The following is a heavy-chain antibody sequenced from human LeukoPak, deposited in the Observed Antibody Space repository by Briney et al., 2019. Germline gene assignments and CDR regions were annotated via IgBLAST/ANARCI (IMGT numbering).Heavy chain of an antibody. V-gene: IGHV3-21*04. CDR1: GFTFSSYS. D-gene: IGHD5-18*01. CDR2: ISSSSSYI. Sequence: GGSLRLSCAASGFTFSSYSMNWVRQAPGKGLEWVSSISSSSSYIYYADSVKGRFTISRDNAKNSLYLQMNSLRAEDTAVYYCARDQGYSYTVDYWGQGTLVTVSS. CDR3: ARDQGYSYTVDY. J-gene: IGHJ4*02.